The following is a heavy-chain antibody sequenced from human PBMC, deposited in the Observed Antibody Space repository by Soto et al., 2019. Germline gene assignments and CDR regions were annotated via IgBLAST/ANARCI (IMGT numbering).Heavy chain of an antibody. CDR3: VHHGGVPYYHDF. J-gene: IGHJ4*02. CDR2: IFYSGST. D-gene: IGHD2-8*01. V-gene: IGHV4-4*02. CDR1: GGSLSSPSW. Sequence: QVQLQESGPGLVNPSGTLSLTCAVSGGSLSSPSWWSWVRQPPGKTLEWLGEIFYSGSTKYNPSLNSRVTISADQSKNDFSLRLSSVTAADTAVYYCVHHGGVPYYHDFWGQGMLVTVSS.